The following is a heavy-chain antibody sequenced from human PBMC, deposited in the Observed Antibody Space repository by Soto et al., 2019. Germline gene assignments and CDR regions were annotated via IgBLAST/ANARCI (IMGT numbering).Heavy chain of an antibody. CDR2: INAGNGNT. V-gene: IGHV1-3*01. CDR1: GYTFTRYA. J-gene: IGHJ6*02. D-gene: IGHD2-2*01. Sequence: ASVKVSFKASGYTFTRYAMHWVRQAPGQRLRWMGWINAGNGNTKYSQKFQGRVTITRDTSASTVYMELSSLRSEDTAVYYCARDCSSTSCYGMDVWGQGTTVTVSS. CDR3: ARDCSSTSCYGMDV.